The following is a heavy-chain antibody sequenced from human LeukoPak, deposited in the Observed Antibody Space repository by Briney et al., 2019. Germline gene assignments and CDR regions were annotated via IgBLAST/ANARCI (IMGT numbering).Heavy chain of an antibody. V-gene: IGHV3-7*01. Sequence: GGSLRLSCAASGFTFSSYWMSWVRQAPGKGLEWVANIKQDGSEKYYVDSVKGRFTISRDNAKNSLYLQMNSLRAEDTAVYCCARAVTGDLFDYWGQGTLVTVSS. D-gene: IGHD7-27*01. CDR1: GFTFSSYW. CDR3: ARAVTGDLFDY. J-gene: IGHJ4*02. CDR2: IKQDGSEK.